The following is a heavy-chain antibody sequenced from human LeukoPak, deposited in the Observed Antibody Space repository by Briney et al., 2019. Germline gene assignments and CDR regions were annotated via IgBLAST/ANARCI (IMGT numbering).Heavy chain of an antibody. D-gene: IGHD1-26*01. CDR3: ARGVYDWSIVGDWFDP. CDR1: GGSISSGTYY. CDR2: IHSSGSS. V-gene: IGHV4-61*02. J-gene: IGHJ5*02. Sequence: SQTLSLTCTVSGGSISSGTYYWNWVRQPAGKGLGWIGRIHSSGSSRYNPSLKSRVTISLDTSKNRFSLRLTSVTAADTAVYYCARGVYDWSIVGDWFDPWGQGTLVTVTS.